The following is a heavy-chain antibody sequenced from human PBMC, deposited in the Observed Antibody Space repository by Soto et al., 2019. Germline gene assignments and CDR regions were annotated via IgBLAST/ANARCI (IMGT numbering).Heavy chain of an antibody. J-gene: IGHJ6*02. V-gene: IGHV3-33*01. CDR3: ASEYCSGGSCYYYGMDV. D-gene: IGHD2-15*01. Sequence: QVQLVESGGGVVQPGRSLRLSCAASGFTFSSYGMHWVRQAPGKGLEWVAVIWNDGSNKYYADSVKGRFTISRDNSKKTLYLQRNSRRAEDTAVYYCASEYCSGGSCYYYGMDVWGQGTTVTVSS. CDR1: GFTFSSYG. CDR2: IWNDGSNK.